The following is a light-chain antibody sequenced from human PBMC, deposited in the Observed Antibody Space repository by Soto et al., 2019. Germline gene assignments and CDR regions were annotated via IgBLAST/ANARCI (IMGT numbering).Light chain of an antibody. CDR3: HQRSNWPGGT. J-gene: IGKJ2*02. CDR2: DAA. CDR1: QSVSSY. V-gene: IGKV3-11*01. Sequence: EIVLTQSPATLSLSPGERATLSCRASQSVSSYLAWYQQKPGQAPRLLIYDAANRATGIPARFSGSGSGTDFTLTTSSREPEDFAVYYCHQRSNWPGGTFGQGTKLEIK.